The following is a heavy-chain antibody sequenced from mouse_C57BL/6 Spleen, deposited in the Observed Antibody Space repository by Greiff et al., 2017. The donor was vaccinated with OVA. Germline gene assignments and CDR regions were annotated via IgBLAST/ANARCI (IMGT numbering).Heavy chain of an antibody. CDR2: IYPRSGNT. J-gene: IGHJ3*01. CDR3: ARSLDVAWFAY. D-gene: IGHD6-2*01. CDR1: GYTFTSYG. V-gene: IGHV1-81*01. Sequence: QVQLQQCGAELARPGASVKLSCKASGYTFTSYGISWVKQRTGQGLEWIGEIYPRSGNTYYNEKFKGKATLTADKSSSTAYMELRSLTSEDSAVYFCARSLDVAWFAYWGQGTLVTVSA.